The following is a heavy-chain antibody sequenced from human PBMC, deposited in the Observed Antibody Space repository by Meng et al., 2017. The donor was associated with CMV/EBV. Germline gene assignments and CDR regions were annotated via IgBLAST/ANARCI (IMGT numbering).Heavy chain of an antibody. CDR1: GFTFSSYA. V-gene: IGHV3-23*01. CDR3: AKDHPYYYGSGSYSGGYYFDY. Sequence: SCKASGFTFSSYAMSWVRQAPGKGLEWVSAISGSGGSTYYADSVKGRFTISRDNSKNTLYLQMNSLRAEDTAVYYCAKDHPYYYGSGSYSGGYYFDYWGQGTLVTVSS. D-gene: IGHD3-10*01. J-gene: IGHJ4*02. CDR2: ISGSGGST.